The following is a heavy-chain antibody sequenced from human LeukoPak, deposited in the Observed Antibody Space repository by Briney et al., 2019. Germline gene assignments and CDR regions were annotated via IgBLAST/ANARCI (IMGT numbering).Heavy chain of an antibody. CDR2: ISGSGGST. J-gene: IGHJ5*02. CDR1: GFTFSSYG. CDR3: AKVARYYYGSGSYLWFDP. Sequence: GGTLRLSCAASGFTFSSYGMSWVRQAPGKGLEWVSAISGSGGSTYYADSVKGRFTISRDNSKNTLYLQMNSLRAEDTAVYYCAKVARYYYGSGSYLWFDPWGQGTLVTVSS. D-gene: IGHD3-10*01. V-gene: IGHV3-23*01.